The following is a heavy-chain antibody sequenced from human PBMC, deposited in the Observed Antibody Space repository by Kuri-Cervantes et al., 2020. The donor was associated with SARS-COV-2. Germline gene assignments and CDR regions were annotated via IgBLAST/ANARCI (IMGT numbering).Heavy chain of an antibody. Sequence: GGSLRLSCAASGFTFSSYSMSWVRQAPGKGLVWVSRINSDGSSTSYAYSVKGRFTISRDNAKNTLYLQMNSLRAEDTAVYYCAREYRGFITMIVVPYGMDVWGQGTTVTVSS. J-gene: IGHJ6*02. CDR1: GFTFSSYS. V-gene: IGHV3-74*01. CDR3: AREYRGFITMIVVPYGMDV. D-gene: IGHD3-22*01. CDR2: INSDGSST.